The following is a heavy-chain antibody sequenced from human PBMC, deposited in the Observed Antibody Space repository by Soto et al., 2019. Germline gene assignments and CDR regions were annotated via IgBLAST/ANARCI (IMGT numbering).Heavy chain of an antibody. V-gene: IGHV1-2*02. Sequence: ASVKVSCKASGYIFTGYHIHWVRQAPGRGLEWMGWINPNSGDTEYAQNFQGRVTTTRDTSFNLVYMEMSGLMSDDTAVYYCARDARGTRGFDEMDIWGQGTTVTVSS. CDR2: INPNSGDT. CDR3: ARDARGTRGFDEMDI. D-gene: IGHD3-9*01. J-gene: IGHJ6*02. CDR1: GYIFTGYH.